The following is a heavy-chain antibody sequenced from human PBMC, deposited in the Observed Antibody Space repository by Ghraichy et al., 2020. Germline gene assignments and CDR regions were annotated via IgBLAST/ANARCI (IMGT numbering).Heavy chain of an antibody. Sequence: GGSLRLSCAASGFTFSSYAMHWVRQAPGKGLEWVAVISYDGSNKYYADSVKGRFTISRDNSKNTLYLQMNSLRAEDTAVYYCARGRSMTTSPSDYWGQGTLVTVSS. J-gene: IGHJ4*02. CDR1: GFTFSSYA. CDR2: ISYDGSNK. CDR3: ARGRSMTTSPSDY. V-gene: IGHV3-30*04. D-gene: IGHD4-11*01.